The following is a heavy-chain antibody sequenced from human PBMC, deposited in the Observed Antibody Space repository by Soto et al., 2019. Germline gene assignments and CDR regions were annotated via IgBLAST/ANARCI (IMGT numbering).Heavy chain of an antibody. CDR1: GFTFSSYA. D-gene: IGHD2-15*01. J-gene: IGHJ4*02. V-gene: IGHV3-23*01. Sequence: EVQLLESGGGLVQPGGSLRLSCAASGFTFSSYAMSWVRQAPGKGLEWVSGLSGSGITIYYADSVKGRFTISRDNSKNTLYLQMNSLRAEDTAVYYCAKDLVVAARAVFDYWGQGTLVTVSS. CDR3: AKDLVVAARAVFDY. CDR2: LSGSGITI.